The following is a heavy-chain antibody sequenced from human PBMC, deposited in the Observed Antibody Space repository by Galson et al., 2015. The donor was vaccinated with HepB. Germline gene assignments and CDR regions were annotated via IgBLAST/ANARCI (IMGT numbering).Heavy chain of an antibody. Sequence: ETLSLTCAVSGGSISSSNRWSWVRQPPGKGLEWIGEIYHSGSTNYNPSLKSRVTISVDKSKNQFSLKLSSVTAADTTVYYCARLRGSGSLDPHWFDPWGQGTLVTVSS. V-gene: IGHV4-4*02. D-gene: IGHD3-10*01. CDR2: IYHSGST. CDR1: GGSISSSNR. CDR3: ARLRGSGSLDPHWFDP. J-gene: IGHJ5*02.